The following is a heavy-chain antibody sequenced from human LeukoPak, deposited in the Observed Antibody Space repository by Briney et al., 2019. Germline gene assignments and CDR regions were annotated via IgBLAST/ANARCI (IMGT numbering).Heavy chain of an antibody. CDR3: AKKLGRSPGDFFDY. Sequence: SGGSLRLSCAASGFIFSRYAMSWVRQAPGKGLEWVSDINDNGGGTFYADSVKGRFTVSRDNSKNTLYMQMNSLRGGDTAVYYCAKKLGRSPGDFFDYWGQGTLVTVSS. D-gene: IGHD3-10*01. CDR2: INDNGGGT. J-gene: IGHJ4*02. CDR1: GFIFSRYA. V-gene: IGHV3-23*01.